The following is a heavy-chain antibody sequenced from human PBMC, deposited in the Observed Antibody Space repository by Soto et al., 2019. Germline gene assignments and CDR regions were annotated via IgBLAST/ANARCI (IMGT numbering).Heavy chain of an antibody. J-gene: IGHJ6*02. D-gene: IGHD3-3*01. Sequence: QVQLVQSGAEVKKPGPSVKVSCKASGGTFSSYGISWVRQAPGQGLEWMGGIIPIFGTANYAQKFQGRVTITADESTSTAYMELSSLRSEDTAVYYCARGLDSTIFGDYYYYGMDVWGQGTTVSVSS. CDR1: GGTFSSYG. CDR2: IIPIFGTA. V-gene: IGHV1-69*01. CDR3: ARGLDSTIFGDYYYYGMDV.